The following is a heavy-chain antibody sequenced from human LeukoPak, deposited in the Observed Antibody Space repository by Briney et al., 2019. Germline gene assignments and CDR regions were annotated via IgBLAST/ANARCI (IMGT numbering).Heavy chain of an antibody. V-gene: IGHV3-23*01. CDR1: GFTFSTYA. CDR2: ISGSGGST. D-gene: IGHD5-18*01. J-gene: IGHJ4*02. CDR3: AKAGGERGIQLWPFDC. Sequence: PGESLRLSCAASGFTFSTYAMSWVRQAPGKGLEWVSVISGSGGSTYYADSVKGRFTISRDNSKNTLYLQMNSLRAEDTAIYYCAKAGGERGIQLWPFDCWGQGTQVTVSS.